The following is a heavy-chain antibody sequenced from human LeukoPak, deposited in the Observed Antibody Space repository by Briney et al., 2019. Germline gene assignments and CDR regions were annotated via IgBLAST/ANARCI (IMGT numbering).Heavy chain of an antibody. CDR2: IYPGDSDT. CDR1: GYSFTSYW. J-gene: IGHJ3*02. CDR3: ARRGPRGYSYGKDAFDI. D-gene: IGHD5-18*01. V-gene: IGHV5-51*01. Sequence: GESLKISCKGSGYSFTSYWIGWLRQMPGKGLEWMGIIYPGDSDTRYSPSFQGQVTISADKSISTAYLQWSSLKASDTAMYYCARRGPRGYSYGKDAFDIWGQGTMVTVSS.